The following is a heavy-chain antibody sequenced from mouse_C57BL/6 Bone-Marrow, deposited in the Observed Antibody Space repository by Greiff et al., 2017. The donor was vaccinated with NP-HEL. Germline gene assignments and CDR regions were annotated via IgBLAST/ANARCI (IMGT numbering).Heavy chain of an antibody. J-gene: IGHJ3*01. CDR1: GYTFTSYW. D-gene: IGHD2-5*01. CDR3: TSPAYYSNSFAY. CDR2: IYPGSGST. Sequence: QVQLKQPGAELVKPGASVKMSCKASGYTFTSYWITWVKQRPGQGLEWIGDIYPGSGSTNYNEKFKSKATLTVDTSSSTAYMQLSSLTSEDSAVYYCTSPAYYSNSFAYWGQGTLVTVSA. V-gene: IGHV1-55*01.